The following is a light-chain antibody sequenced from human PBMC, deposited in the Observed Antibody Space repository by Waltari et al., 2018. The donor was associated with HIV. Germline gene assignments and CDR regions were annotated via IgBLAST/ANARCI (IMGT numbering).Light chain of an antibody. J-gene: IGLJ2*01. CDR2: GNS. CDR3: QSYDSSLSAPVV. Sequence: QSVLTQPPSVSGAPGQRLTISCTGRSSNIGAGYDVHWYQQLPGTAPKLPIYGNSNRPSGVPDRFSGSKSGTSASLAITGLQAEDEADYYCQSYDSSLSAPVVFGGGTKLTVL. CDR1: SSNIGAGYD. V-gene: IGLV1-40*01.